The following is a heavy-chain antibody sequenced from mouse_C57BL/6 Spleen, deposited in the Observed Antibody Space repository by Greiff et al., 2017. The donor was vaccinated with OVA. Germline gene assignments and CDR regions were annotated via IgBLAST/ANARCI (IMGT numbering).Heavy chain of an antibody. Sequence: LEESGAELARPGASVKLSCKASGYTFTSYGISWVKQRTGQGLEWIGEIYPRSGNTYYNEKFKGKATLTADKSSSTAYMELRSLTSEDSAVYFCARRGRDPYYAMDYWGQGTSVTVSS. CDR2: IYPRSGNT. CDR3: ARRGRDPYYAMDY. D-gene: IGHD3-3*01. V-gene: IGHV1-81*01. CDR1: GYTFTSYG. J-gene: IGHJ4*01.